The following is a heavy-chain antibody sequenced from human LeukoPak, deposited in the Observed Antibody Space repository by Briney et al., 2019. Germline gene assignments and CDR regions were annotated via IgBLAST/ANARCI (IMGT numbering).Heavy chain of an antibody. CDR3: ARAGFWSGTYYFDY. V-gene: IGHV1-18*01. CDR2: ISAYNGNT. J-gene: IGHJ4*02. D-gene: IGHD3-3*01. Sequence: GASVKVSCKASGYTFTNYGFNWVRQAPGQGLEWMGWISAYNGNTNYAQKLQGRVTMTTDTSTSTAYMELRSLRSDDTAVYYCARAGFWSGTYYFDYWGQGTLVTVSS. CDR1: GYTFTNYG.